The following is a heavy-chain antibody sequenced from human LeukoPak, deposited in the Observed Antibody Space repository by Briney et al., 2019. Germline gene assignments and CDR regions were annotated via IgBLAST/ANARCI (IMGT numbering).Heavy chain of an antibody. J-gene: IGHJ6*03. CDR3: AREGIRYCSSTSCPNYYYMDV. D-gene: IGHD2-2*01. Sequence: SETLSLTCAVSGYSISSGYYWGWIRQPPGKGLEWIGSIYHSGSTYYNPSLKSRVTISVDTSKNQFSLKLSSVTAADTAVYYCAREGIRYCSSTSCPNYYYMDVWGKGTTVTVSS. V-gene: IGHV4-38-2*02. CDR1: GYSISSGYY. CDR2: IYHSGST.